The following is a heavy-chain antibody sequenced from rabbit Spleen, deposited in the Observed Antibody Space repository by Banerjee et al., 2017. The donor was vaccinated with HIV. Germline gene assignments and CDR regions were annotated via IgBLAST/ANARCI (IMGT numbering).Heavy chain of an antibody. J-gene: IGHJ3*01. CDR3: VRNNWSNARISKLDL. CDR2: IATVSGNT. Sequence: QEQLVESGGGLVQPEGSLTLTCTASGFSFSSSYYMCWVRQAPGKGLEWIACIATVSGNTYYASWAKGRFTISKTSSTTVTLQMTSLTAADTATYFCVRNNWSNARISKLDLWGPGTLV. V-gene: IGHV1S45*01. CDR1: GFSFSSSYY. D-gene: IGHD8-1*01.